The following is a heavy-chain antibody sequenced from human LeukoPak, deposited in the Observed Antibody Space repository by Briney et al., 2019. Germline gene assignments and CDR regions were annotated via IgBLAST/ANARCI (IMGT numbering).Heavy chain of an antibody. CDR3: ARGMYGDSVGMDV. D-gene: IGHD2-21*02. V-gene: IGHV3-74*01. J-gene: IGHJ6*02. CDR1: GFTFSSYW. Sequence: PGGSLRLSCAASGFTFSSYWMYWVRQAPGKGLMWVSRMNSDGSTIRYADSVKGRFTISRDSAKNTLYLQMNSLRVEDTAVYYCARGMYGDSVGMDVWGQGTTVTVSS. CDR2: MNSDGSTI.